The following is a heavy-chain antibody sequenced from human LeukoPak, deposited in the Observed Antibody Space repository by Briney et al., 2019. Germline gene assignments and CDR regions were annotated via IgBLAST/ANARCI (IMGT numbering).Heavy chain of an antibody. Sequence: GGSLRLSCAASGFTFSSYSMNWVRQAPGRGLEWVSSISSSSSYIYYADSVKGRFTISRDNAKNSLYLQMNSLRAEDTAVYYCARARVATFDYWGQGTLVTVSS. CDR2: ISSSSSYI. CDR3: ARARVATFDY. V-gene: IGHV3-21*01. CDR1: GFTFSSYS. J-gene: IGHJ4*02. D-gene: IGHD5-12*01.